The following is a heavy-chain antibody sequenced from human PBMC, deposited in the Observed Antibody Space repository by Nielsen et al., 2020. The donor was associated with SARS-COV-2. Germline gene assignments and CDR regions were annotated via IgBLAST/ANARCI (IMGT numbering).Heavy chain of an antibody. CDR1: GYRFTSYS. J-gene: IGHJ4*02. V-gene: IGHV1-18*01. Sequence: ASVKVSCKASGYRFTSYSVSWVRQAPGQGLEWMGWISGYNGNRYYAQKFQGRVTMTTDTFLNTAYMDLRSLRPDDTAVYSCARDVGLTHPEQFEYWGQGTLVTVSS. D-gene: IGHD1-26*01. CDR2: ISGYNGNR. CDR3: ARDVGLTHPEQFEY.